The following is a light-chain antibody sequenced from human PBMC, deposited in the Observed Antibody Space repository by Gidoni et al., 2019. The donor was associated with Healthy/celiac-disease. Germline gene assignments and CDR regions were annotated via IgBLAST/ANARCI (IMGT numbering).Light chain of an antibody. Sequence: DIQMTQSPSTLSASVGDRVTITCRASQSISSWLAWYQQKPGKAPKLLIYKAPSLESGVPSRFSGSGSGTEFTLTISSLQPDDFATYYCRQYNSYSPWTFGQGTKVEIK. CDR3: RQYNSYSPWT. J-gene: IGKJ1*01. CDR1: QSISSW. V-gene: IGKV1-5*03. CDR2: KAP.